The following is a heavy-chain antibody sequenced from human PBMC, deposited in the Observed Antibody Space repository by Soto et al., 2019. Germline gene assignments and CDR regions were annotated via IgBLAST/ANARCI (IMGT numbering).Heavy chain of an antibody. CDR2: IKQDGSEK. CDR3: ARVSGRRGDYYYYYGMDV. D-gene: IGHD3-10*01. J-gene: IGHJ6*02. Sequence: LRLSCAASGFTFSSYWMSWVRQAPGKGLEWVANIKQDGSEKYYVDSVKGRFTISRDNAKNSLYLQMNSLRAEDTAVYYCARVSGRRGDYYYYYGMDVWGQGTTVTVSS. CDR1: GFTFSSYW. V-gene: IGHV3-7*03.